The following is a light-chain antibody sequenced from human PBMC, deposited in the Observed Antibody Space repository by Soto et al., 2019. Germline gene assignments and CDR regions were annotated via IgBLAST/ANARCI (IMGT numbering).Light chain of an antibody. CDR2: DAS. Sequence: EIVLTQSPGTLSLSPGERATLSCRASQSVSSYLAWYQQKPGQAPGLLIYDASNRATGIPARFSGSGSGTDFTLTISSLEPEDFAVYYCQQRSNWPLLTFGGGTKVDIK. V-gene: IGKV3-11*01. J-gene: IGKJ4*01. CDR1: QSVSSY. CDR3: QQRSNWPLLT.